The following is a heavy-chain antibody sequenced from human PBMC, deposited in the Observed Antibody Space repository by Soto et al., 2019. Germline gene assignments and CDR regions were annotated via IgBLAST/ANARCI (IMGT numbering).Heavy chain of an antibody. Sequence: QVQLVQSGAEVKKPGSSVKVSCKASGGTFSSYAISWVRQAPGQGLEWMGGIIPIFGTAHYAQKFQGRVTITADKSTSTAYMELSSLRSEDTAVSYCATSLYGDYVGWFDYWGQGTLVTVSS. CDR1: GGTFSSYA. CDR3: ATSLYGDYVGWFDY. V-gene: IGHV1-69*06. D-gene: IGHD4-17*01. J-gene: IGHJ4*02. CDR2: IIPIFGTA.